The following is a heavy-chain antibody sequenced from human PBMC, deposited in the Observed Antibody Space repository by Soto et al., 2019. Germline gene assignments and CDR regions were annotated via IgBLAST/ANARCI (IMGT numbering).Heavy chain of an antibody. CDR3: ALSGFGGSGY. D-gene: IGHD3-10*01. J-gene: IGHJ4*02. CDR1: GLTFSSHA. CDR2: ITRSGDKA. Sequence: EVQLLESGGGLVQPGDSLRLSCTASGLTFSSHAMSWVRRAPGKGLEWVSTITRSGDKAYYADSVKGRFTNPRDNSKNTVYLKMRRLSAHDTAVYFCALSGFGGSGYWGQGTLVTVSS. V-gene: IGHV3-23*01.